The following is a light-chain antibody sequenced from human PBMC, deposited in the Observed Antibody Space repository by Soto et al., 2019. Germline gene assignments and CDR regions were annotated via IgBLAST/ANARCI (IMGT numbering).Light chain of an antibody. V-gene: IGKV3-20*01. Sequence: EIVLTQSPGTLSLSPGERATLSCRASQSVSSNYLVWYQQKPGQAPRLLVFDASNRATGIPDRFSGSGSGTDFTLTISRLEPEDFAVYYWQQYGSSPLTFGGGTKLEIK. CDR2: DAS. CDR1: QSVSSNY. CDR3: QQYGSSPLT. J-gene: IGKJ4*01.